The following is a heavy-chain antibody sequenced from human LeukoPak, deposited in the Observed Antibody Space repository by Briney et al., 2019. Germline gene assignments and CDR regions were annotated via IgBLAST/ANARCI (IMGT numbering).Heavy chain of an antibody. J-gene: IGHJ4*02. Sequence: SETLSLTCSVSGGSINSGGYFWSWIRQPAGKGLEWIGRISSSGSANYNPSFESRVTVSLDTSRNQFSLKLSSVTAADTAVYYCARGYGGSYFYYFDYWGQGTLVTVSS. CDR3: ARGYGGSYFYYFDY. V-gene: IGHV4-61*10. D-gene: IGHD1-26*01. CDR1: GGSINSGGYF. CDR2: ISSSGSA.